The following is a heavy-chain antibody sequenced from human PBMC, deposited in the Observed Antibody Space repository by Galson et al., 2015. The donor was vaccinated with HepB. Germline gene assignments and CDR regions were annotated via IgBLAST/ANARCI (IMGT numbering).Heavy chain of an antibody. CDR2: INPSGGST. Sequence: SVKVSCKASGYTFTSYYMHWVRQAPGLGLEWMGIINPSGGSTSYAQKFQGRVTMTRDTSTSTVYMELSSLRSEDTAVYYCARDYGGNSGDEYFQHWGQGTLVTVSS. D-gene: IGHD4-23*01. CDR3: ARDYGGNSGDEYFQH. CDR1: GYTFTSYY. J-gene: IGHJ1*01. V-gene: IGHV1-46*03.